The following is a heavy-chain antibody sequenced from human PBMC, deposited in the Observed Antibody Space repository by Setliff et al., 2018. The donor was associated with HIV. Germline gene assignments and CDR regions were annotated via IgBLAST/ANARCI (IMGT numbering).Heavy chain of an antibody. Sequence: PSQTLSLTCVISGDSVSSTSGAWTWIRQSPSGGLEWLGRTYYRSEWKNDYAVSLKSRITINPDTSKNQFSLQLNSVTPEDTAVYFCARGGDWDYNYYMDVWDKGTTVTVSS. CDR3: ARGGDWDYNYYMDV. J-gene: IGHJ6*03. CDR2: TYYRSEWKN. CDR1: GDSVSSTSGA. D-gene: IGHD3-16*01. V-gene: IGHV6-1*01.